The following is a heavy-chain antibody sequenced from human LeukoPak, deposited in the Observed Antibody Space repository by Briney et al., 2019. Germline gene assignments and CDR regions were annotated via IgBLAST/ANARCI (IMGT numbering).Heavy chain of an antibody. CDR2: IKQDGKGK. CDR3: ARFSSGLLDAFDI. Sequence: GGSLRLSCAASGFTFSSYWMSWARQAPGKGLEWVANIKQDGKGKYYVDSVKGRFTISRDNAKNSLYLQTNNLRAEDTAVYYCARFSSGLLDAFDIWGQGTMVIVSS. J-gene: IGHJ3*02. CDR1: GFTFSSYW. V-gene: IGHV3-7*01. D-gene: IGHD6-19*01.